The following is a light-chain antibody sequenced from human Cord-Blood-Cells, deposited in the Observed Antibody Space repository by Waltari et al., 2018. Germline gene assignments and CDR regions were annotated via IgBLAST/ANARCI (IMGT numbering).Light chain of an antibody. CDR1: QSVSSN. J-gene: IGKJ5*01. CDR2: GAS. Sequence: EIVMTQSPATLSVSPGERATLSCRASQSVSSNLAWYQQKPCQAPRLLIYGASTRATVIPARFSGSGSGTEFTLIISSLHSEDLTVYYCQQYNNWPITFGQGTRLEIK. CDR3: QQYNNWPIT. V-gene: IGKV3-15*01.